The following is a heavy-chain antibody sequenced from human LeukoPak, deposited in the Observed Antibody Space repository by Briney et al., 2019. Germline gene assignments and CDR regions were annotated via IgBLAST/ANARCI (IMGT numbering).Heavy chain of an antibody. Sequence: PSETLSLTCTVSGGSISNYYWSWIRQPPGKGLEWIGDIFYTGSINYNPSLRGRVTISVDTSKSQFSLRLSSVTAADTAVYYCARSYSASYDSPAGWFDPWGQGTLVTVSS. CDR1: GGSISNYY. D-gene: IGHD3-22*01. J-gene: IGHJ5*02. CDR2: IFYTGSI. CDR3: ARSYSASYDSPAGWFDP. V-gene: IGHV4-59*08.